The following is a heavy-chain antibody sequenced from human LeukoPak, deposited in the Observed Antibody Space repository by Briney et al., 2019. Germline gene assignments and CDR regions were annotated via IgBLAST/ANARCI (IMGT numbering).Heavy chain of an antibody. V-gene: IGHV3-21*01. Sequence: GGSLRLSCAASGFTFSSYSMNWVRQAPGKGLEWVSSISSSSSYIHYADSVKGRFTISRDNAKNSLYLQMNSLRAEDTAVYYCARESITGGYYFDYWGQGTLVTVSS. D-gene: IGHD1-14*01. CDR1: GFTFSSYS. CDR2: ISSSSSYI. CDR3: ARESITGGYYFDY. J-gene: IGHJ4*02.